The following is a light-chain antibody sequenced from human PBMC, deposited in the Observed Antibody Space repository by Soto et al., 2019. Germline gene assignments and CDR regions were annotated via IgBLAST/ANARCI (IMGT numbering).Light chain of an antibody. V-gene: IGLV2-14*03. CDR3: TSYTPSSTYV. J-gene: IGLJ1*01. CDR1: SSDVGNYDY. Sequence: QSALTQPASVSGSPGQSITISCTGTSSDVGNYDYVSWYQQYPGKAPKLMIYAVSRRPSGVSNRFSGSKSGNTASLNISGLQAEDEADYYCTSYTPSSTYVFGTGTKLTVL. CDR2: AVS.